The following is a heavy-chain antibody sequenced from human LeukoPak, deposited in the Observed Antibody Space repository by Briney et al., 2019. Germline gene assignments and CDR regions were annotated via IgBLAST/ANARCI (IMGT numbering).Heavy chain of an antibody. V-gene: IGHV3-7*03. D-gene: IGHD6-13*01. CDR3: ARVQGLLPPAGTGG. CDR2: IKQDGSEK. Sequence: GGSLRLSCAASGFTFSSYEMNWVRQAPGKGLEGVANIKQDGSEKYYVDSVKGRFTISRDNAKTSLYLQMNSLRVEDTAVSYCARVQGLLPPAGTGGWGQGTLVTVSS. CDR1: GFTFSSYE. J-gene: IGHJ4*02.